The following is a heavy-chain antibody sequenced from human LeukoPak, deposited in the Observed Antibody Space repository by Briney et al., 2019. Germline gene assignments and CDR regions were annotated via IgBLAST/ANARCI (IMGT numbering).Heavy chain of an antibody. CDR1: GLTLSSYA. CDR2: ISASGDTT. V-gene: IGHV3-23*01. J-gene: IGHJ4*02. CDR3: AKVRPYTNSPIDY. Sequence: PGGSLRLSCAASGLTLSSYAVSWVRQAPGKGLEWVSSISASGDTTYYADPVMGRFTISRDNSKNTLYVQMNTLRAEDTAIYYCAKVRPYTNSPIDYGGQGTLVTVSS. D-gene: IGHD6-6*01.